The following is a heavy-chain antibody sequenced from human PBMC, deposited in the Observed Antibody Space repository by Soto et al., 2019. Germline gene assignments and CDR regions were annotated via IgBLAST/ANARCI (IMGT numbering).Heavy chain of an antibody. D-gene: IGHD5-12*01. CDR2: ISYDGRNT. Sequence: VQLVESGGGVVQPGRSLRLSCAASGFTFSYYGMHWVRQAPGKGLEWVSFISYDGRNTDFADSVKGRFTVSRDDSKSTLYLQMNSLRADDTAVYYCSRALRSAYDPGYYGMDVWGQGTTVSVSS. J-gene: IGHJ6*02. CDR1: GFTFSYYG. V-gene: IGHV3-30*03. CDR3: SRALRSAYDPGYYGMDV.